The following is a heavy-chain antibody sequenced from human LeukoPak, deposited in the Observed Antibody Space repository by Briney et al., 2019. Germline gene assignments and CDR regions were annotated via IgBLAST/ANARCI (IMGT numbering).Heavy chain of an antibody. D-gene: IGHD2-2*01. CDR2: IYTSGST. J-gene: IGHJ4*02. V-gene: IGHV4-4*07. Sequence: SETLSLTRTVSGGSISRYYWSWIRQPAGNGLEWIGRIYTSGSTNYNPSLKSRVTISVDTSKNQFSLKLSSVTAADTAVYYCARNIGYCSSTSCYGYCFDYWGQGTLVTVSS. CDR3: ARNIGYCSSTSCYGYCFDY. CDR1: GGSISRYY.